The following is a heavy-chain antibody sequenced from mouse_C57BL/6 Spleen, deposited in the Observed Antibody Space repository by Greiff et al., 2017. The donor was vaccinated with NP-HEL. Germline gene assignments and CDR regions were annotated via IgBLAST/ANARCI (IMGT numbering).Heavy chain of an antibody. CDR1: GYTFTDYN. CDR3: ARGGLRRGDWYFDV. J-gene: IGHJ1*03. Sequence: VQLQQSGPELVKPGASVKIPCKASGYTFTDYNMDWVKQSHGKSLEWIGDINPNNGGTIYNQKFKGKATLTVDKSSSTAYMELRSLTSEDTAVYYCARGGLRRGDWYFDVWGTGTTVTVSS. V-gene: IGHV1-18*01. CDR2: INPNNGGT. D-gene: IGHD2-2*01.